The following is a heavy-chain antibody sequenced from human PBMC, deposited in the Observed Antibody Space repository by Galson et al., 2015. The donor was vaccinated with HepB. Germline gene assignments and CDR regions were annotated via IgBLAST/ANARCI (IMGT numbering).Heavy chain of an antibody. CDR1: GYTFTGYY. CDR3: AREGYCSGGSCSHYWYFDL. Sequence: SVKVSCKASGYTFTGYYMHWVRQAPGQGLEWMGWINPNSGGTNYAQKFQGWVTMTRDTSISTAYMELSRLRSDDTAVYYCAREGYCSGGSCSHYWYFDLWGRGTLVTVSS. CDR2: INPNSGGT. J-gene: IGHJ2*01. V-gene: IGHV1-2*04. D-gene: IGHD2-15*01.